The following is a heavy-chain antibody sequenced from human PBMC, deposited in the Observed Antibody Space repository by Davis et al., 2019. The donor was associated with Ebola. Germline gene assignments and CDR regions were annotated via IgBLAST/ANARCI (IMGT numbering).Heavy chain of an antibody. D-gene: IGHD2-2*01. CDR2: MTSAGSFA. Sequence: PGGSLRLSCAASGFTFSGYTMHWVRRAPGKGLECVSSMTSAGSFAYYADSVKGRFTISRDNAKSTLYLQRNGLRAEDTAVYYCARSSYQPDYWGQGTLVTVSS. J-gene: IGHJ4*02. CDR1: GFTFSGYT. CDR3: ARSSYQPDY. V-gene: IGHV3-21*01.